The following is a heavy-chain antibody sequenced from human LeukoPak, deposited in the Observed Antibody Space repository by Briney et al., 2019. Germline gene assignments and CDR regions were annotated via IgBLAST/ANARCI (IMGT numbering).Heavy chain of an antibody. Sequence: GESLKISCKGSGYSFTSYWIGWVRQMPGKGLEWMGIIYPGDPDTRYSPSFQGQVTISADKSISTAYLQWSSLKASDTAMYYCARRLRYCSSTSCYSYYFDYWGQGTLVTVSS. CDR3: ARRLRYCSSTSCYSYYFDY. J-gene: IGHJ4*02. CDR1: GYSFTSYW. D-gene: IGHD2-2*01. V-gene: IGHV5-51*01. CDR2: IYPGDPDT.